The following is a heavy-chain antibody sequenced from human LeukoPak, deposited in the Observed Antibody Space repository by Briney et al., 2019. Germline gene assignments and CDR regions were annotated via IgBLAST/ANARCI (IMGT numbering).Heavy chain of an antibody. J-gene: IGHJ4*02. V-gene: IGHV4-39*01. CDR1: GGSISSSSYY. CDR2: IYYTGST. Sequence: SESLSLTCTVSGGSISSSSYYWGWIRQPPGKGLEWIGSIYYTGSTYHNPSLKSRVIISVDTSKNQFSLRLSSVTAADTAVYYCARQGCGGYCYPDYWGEGTLVTVSS. CDR3: ARQGCGGYCYPDY. D-gene: IGHD2-21*02.